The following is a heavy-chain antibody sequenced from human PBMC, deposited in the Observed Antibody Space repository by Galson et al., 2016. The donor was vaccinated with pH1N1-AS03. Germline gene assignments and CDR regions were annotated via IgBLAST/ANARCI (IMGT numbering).Heavy chain of an antibody. V-gene: IGHV4-30-2*01. D-gene: IGHD2-15*01. CDR2: IYESGRT. CDR3: ARDRTYCSGGSCYADGYNP. J-gene: IGHJ5*02. CDR1: GDSISSGDYS. Sequence: TLSLTCVVSGDSISSGDYSWSWIRQTPGKGLESIGYIYESGRTYLSPSLKSRVTISIDRSKNQFSLELKSVTAADTAVYYCARDRTYCSGGSCYADGYNPWGQGILVTVSS.